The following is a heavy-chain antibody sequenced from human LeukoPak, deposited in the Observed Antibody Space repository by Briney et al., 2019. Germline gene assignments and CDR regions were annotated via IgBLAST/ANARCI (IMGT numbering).Heavy chain of an antibody. D-gene: IGHD3-3*01. CDR1: GGSISSSSYY. J-gene: IGHJ5*02. CDR2: IYYGGST. V-gene: IGHV4-39*01. CDR3: ARQGVLRFLEWSGDNWFDP. Sequence: SETLSLTCTVSGGSISSSSYYWGWIRQPPGKGLEWIGSIYYGGSTYYNPSLKSRVTISVDTSKNQFSLKLSSVTAADTAVYYCARQGVLRFLEWSGDNWFDPWGQGTLVTVSS.